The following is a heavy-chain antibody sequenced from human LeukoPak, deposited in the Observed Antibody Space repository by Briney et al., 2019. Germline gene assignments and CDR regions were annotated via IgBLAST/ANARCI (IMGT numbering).Heavy chain of an antibody. CDR1: GFTFSSYS. CDR3: ASSGIGWYTPPLY. Sequence: GGSLRLSCAASGFTFSSYSMNWVRQAPGKGLEWVSSISSSSSYIYYADSVKGRFTISRDNAKNSLYLQMNSLRAKDTAVYYSASSGIGWYTPPLYWGQGTLVTVSS. D-gene: IGHD6-19*01. V-gene: IGHV3-21*01. J-gene: IGHJ4*02. CDR2: ISSSSSYI.